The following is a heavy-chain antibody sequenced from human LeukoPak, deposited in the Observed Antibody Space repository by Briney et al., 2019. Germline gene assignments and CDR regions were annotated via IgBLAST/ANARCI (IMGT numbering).Heavy chain of an antibody. V-gene: IGHV3-7*01. D-gene: IGHD6-19*01. CDR2: IKQDGSEK. CDR1: GFTFTNYW. J-gene: IGHJ4*02. CDR3: ARVQGSSGPGIFEY. Sequence: GSLRLSCAASGFTFTNYWMGWVRQAPGKGLEWVANIKQDGSEKYYVDSVKGRFTVSRDNAKNSLYLQMNSLRAEDTAVYYCARVQGSSGPGIFEYWGQGTLVTVSS.